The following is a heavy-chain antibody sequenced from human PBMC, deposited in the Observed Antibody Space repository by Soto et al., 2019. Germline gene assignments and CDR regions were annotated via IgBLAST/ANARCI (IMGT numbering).Heavy chain of an antibody. J-gene: IGHJ4*02. CDR2: ISPDGRNT. D-gene: IGHD3-10*01. CDR3: AKDGPYYYGTGSYSGVDY. CDR1: GFTFSSYA. Sequence: EVQLVESGGGLVQPGGSLRLSCAASGFTFSSYAMHWVRQAPGKGLEYVSAISPDGRNTYYANSVKGRFTISRDNSKDTLYLQMGSLRAEDMAVHYCAKDGPYYYGTGSYSGVDYWGQGTLVTVSS. V-gene: IGHV3-64*01.